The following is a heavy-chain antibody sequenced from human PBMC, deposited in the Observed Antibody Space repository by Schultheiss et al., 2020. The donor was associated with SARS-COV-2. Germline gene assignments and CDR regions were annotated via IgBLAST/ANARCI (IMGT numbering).Heavy chain of an antibody. CDR2: INHSGST. Sequence: SETLSLTCAVYGGSFSGYYWSWIRQPPGKGLEWIGEINHSGSTNYNPSLKSRVTISVDTSKNQFSLKLSSVTAADTAVYYCARGLIPGGYSTHWGQGTLVTVSS. V-gene: IGHV4-34*01. D-gene: IGHD6-13*01. CDR3: ARGLIPGGYSTH. CDR1: GGSFSGYY. J-gene: IGHJ4*02.